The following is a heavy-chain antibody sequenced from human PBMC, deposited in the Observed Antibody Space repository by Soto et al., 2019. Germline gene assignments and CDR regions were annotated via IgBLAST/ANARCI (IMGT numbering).Heavy chain of an antibody. D-gene: IGHD6-13*01. CDR3: AREAAAAVYYGMDV. CDR2: ISYDGSNK. Sequence: QVQLVESGGGVVQPGRSLRLSCAASGFTFSSYAMHWVRQAPGKGLEWVAVISYDGSNKYYADSVKGRFTISRDNSKNTLYLQMNSLRAEDTAVYYCAREAAAAVYYGMDVWGQGTTVTVSS. CDR1: GFTFSSYA. V-gene: IGHV3-30-3*01. J-gene: IGHJ6*02.